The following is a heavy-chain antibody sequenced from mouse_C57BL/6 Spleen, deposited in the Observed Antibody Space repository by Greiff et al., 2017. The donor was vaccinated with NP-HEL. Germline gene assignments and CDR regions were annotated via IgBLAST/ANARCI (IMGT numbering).Heavy chain of an antibody. CDR1: GYTFTSYW. CDR2: IDPSDSYT. J-gene: IGHJ1*03. Sequence: VQLQQPGAELVMPGASVKLSCKASGYTFTSYWMHWVKQRPGQGLEWIGEIDPSDSYTNYNQKFKGKSTLTVDKSSSTAYMQLSSLTSEDSAVYYCARGRTWYFDVWGTGTTVTVSS. CDR3: ARGRTWYFDV. V-gene: IGHV1-69*01.